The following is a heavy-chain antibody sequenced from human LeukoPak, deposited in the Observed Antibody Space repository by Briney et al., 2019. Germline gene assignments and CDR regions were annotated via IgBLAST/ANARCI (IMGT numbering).Heavy chain of an antibody. CDR3: ATRSGGRATYYYYYMDV. V-gene: IGHV1-24*01. CDR2: FDPEDGET. Sequence: VASVKVSCKVSGYTLTELSMHWVRQAPGKGLEWMGGFDPEDGETIYAQKFQGRVTMTEDTSTDTAYMELSSLRSEDTAVYYCATRSGGRATYYYYYMDVWGKGTPVTVSS. D-gene: IGHD2-15*01. CDR1: GYTLTELS. J-gene: IGHJ6*03.